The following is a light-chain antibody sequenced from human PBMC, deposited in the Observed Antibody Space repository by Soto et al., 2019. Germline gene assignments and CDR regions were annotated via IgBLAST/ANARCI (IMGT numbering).Light chain of an antibody. V-gene: IGLV1-51*02. Sequence: QSVLTQPPSVSAAPGQKVTISCSGSSSNIGNNYVSWYQQLPGTAPKLLIYENNKRPSGIPDRFSGSKSGTSATLGITGLQTGDEADYCCGTWDSSLSAVVFGTGTKLTVL. CDR2: ENN. CDR1: SSNIGNNY. CDR3: GTWDSSLSAVV. J-gene: IGLJ1*01.